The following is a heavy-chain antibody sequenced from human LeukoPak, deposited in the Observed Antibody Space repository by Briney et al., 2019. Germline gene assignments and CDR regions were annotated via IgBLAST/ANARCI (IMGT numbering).Heavy chain of an antibody. D-gene: IGHD1-1*01. CDR2: ISPIDGST. CDR1: GYTFTSYY. CDR3: ARDTSMEDTAWWFDP. J-gene: IGHJ5*02. Sequence: ASVKVSCKASGYTFTSYYMHWVRQPPGQGLEWMGIISPIDGSTSYAQKFQGRVTMTRDMSTRTDYMELSSLRSEDTAVYYCARDTSMEDTAWWFDPWGQGTLVIVSS. V-gene: IGHV1-46*01.